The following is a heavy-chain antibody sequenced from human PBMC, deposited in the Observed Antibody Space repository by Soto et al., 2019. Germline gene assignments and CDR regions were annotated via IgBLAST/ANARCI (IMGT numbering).Heavy chain of an antibody. Sequence: QLQLQESGPGLVKPSETLSLTCPVSGGSISGYYWSWIRQPPGKGLAWIALIHYTGSSNSNPSLKSRVTIAVDTSKNQLSLKLNSVTAADTAVYYCARHSNEYRKSLDNWGQGTLVTHSS. J-gene: IGHJ4*02. CDR2: IHYTGSS. CDR1: GGSISGYY. D-gene: IGHD4-4*01. V-gene: IGHV4-59*08. CDR3: ARHSNEYRKSLDN.